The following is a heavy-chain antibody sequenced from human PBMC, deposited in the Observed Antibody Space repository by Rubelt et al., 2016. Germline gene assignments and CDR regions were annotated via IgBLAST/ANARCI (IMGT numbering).Heavy chain of an antibody. V-gene: IGHV4-34*01. CDR2: INHSGST. CDR3: ARGNGYSSGWYVDY. CDR1: GGSFSGYY. D-gene: IGHD6-19*01. Sequence: QVQLQQWGAGLLKPSETLSLTCAVYGGSFSGYYWSWIRQPPGKGLEWIGEINHSGSTNYNPSLKSRGTISVDTSKNQFSLKLSSVTAADTAVYYCARGNGYSSGWYVDYWGQGTLVTVSS. J-gene: IGHJ4*02.